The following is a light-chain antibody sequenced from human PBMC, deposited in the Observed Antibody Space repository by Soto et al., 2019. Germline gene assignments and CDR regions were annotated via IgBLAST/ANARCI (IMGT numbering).Light chain of an antibody. J-gene: IGKJ2*01. V-gene: IGKV3-20*01. CDR3: QQYGSSPYT. CDR1: QSVSSSY. Sequence: EIVLTQSPGTLSLSPGERATLSCRASQSVSSSYLAWYQQKPGQAPRLLIYGASSRATGIPDRFSGSGSGTDXXXTXXRLEPEDFAVYYCQQYGSSPYTFGQGTKLEIK. CDR2: GAS.